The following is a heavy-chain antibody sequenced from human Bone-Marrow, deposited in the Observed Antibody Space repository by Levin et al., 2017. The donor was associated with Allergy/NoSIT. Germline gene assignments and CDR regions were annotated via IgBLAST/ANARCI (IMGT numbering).Heavy chain of an antibody. Sequence: GESLKISCKASGYTFTGYYMHWVRQAPGQGLEWMGRINPNSGGTNYAQKFQGRVTMTRDTSISTAYMELSRLRSDDTAVYYCARDLQAVAGTGGFGYWGQGTLVTVSS. J-gene: IGHJ4*02. CDR2: INPNSGGT. V-gene: IGHV1-2*06. D-gene: IGHD6-19*01. CDR1: GYTFTGYY. CDR3: ARDLQAVAGTGGFGY.